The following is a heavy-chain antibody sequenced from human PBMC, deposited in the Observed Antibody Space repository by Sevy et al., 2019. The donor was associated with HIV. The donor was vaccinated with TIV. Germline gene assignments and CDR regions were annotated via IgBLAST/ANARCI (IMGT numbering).Heavy chain of an antibody. V-gene: IGHV1-24*01. J-gene: IGHJ4*02. CDR2: FDPEDGET. Sequence: ASVKVSCKVSGYTLTELSMHWVRQAPGKGLEWMGGFDPEDGETIYVQKFQGRVTMTEDTSTDTAYMELSSLRSEDTAVYYCATDPGCSSTSCYEFDSWGQRTLVTVSS. CDR3: ATDPGCSSTSCYEFDS. D-gene: IGHD2-2*01. CDR1: GYTLTELS.